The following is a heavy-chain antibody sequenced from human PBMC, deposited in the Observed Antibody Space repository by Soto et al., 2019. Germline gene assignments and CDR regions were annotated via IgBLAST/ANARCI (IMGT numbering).Heavy chain of an antibody. CDR2: IIPIFGTA. CDR1: GGTFSSYA. J-gene: IGHJ6*02. Sequence: QVQLVQSGAEVKKPGSSVKVSCKASGGTFSSYAISWVRQAPGQGLEWMGGIIPIFGTANNAQKFQGRVTITADKSTSTAYMELRSLRSEDTAVYYCARDLGSNYDILTGYYTGVYYYYGMDVWGQGTTVTVSS. CDR3: ARDLGSNYDILTGYYTGVYYYYGMDV. D-gene: IGHD3-9*01. V-gene: IGHV1-69*06.